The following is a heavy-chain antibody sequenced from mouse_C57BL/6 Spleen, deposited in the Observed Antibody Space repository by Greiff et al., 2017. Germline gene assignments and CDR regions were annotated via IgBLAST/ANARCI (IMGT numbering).Heavy chain of an antibody. CDR2: IYPGDGDT. CDR1: GYAFSSSW. J-gene: IGHJ4*01. D-gene: IGHD1-1*01. V-gene: IGHV1-82*01. CDR3: AREGDYYDSRTPYAMDY. Sequence: QVQLQQSGPELVKPGASVTISCKASGYAFSSSWWNWLKQRLGKGIEWIGRIYPGDGDTNYNGKFKGKATLTADKSSSPAYMQLSSLTSEDSAADFCAREGDYYDSRTPYAMDYWGQGTSVTVSS.